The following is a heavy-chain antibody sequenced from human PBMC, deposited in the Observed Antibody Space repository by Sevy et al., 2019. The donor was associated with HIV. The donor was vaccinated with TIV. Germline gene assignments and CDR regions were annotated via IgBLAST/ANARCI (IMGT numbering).Heavy chain of an antibody. Sequence: ASVKVSCKASGYTFTGQYIHWVRQAPGQGLEWMGWINPKSGGSNYAQEFQGRVTMTRDTSIRTAYMELSGLTSDDTADYYSARDLRLRGDSYGSFDYWGQGTLVTVSS. J-gene: IGHJ4*02. CDR3: ARDLRLRGDSYGSFDY. V-gene: IGHV1-2*02. CDR1: GYTFTGQY. D-gene: IGHD5-12*01. CDR2: INPKSGGS.